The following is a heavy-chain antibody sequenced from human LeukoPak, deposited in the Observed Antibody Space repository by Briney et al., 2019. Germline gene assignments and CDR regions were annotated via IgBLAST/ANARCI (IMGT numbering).Heavy chain of an antibody. CDR1: GGSISSYY. J-gene: IGHJ4*02. CDR2: IYNSGGT. V-gene: IGHV4-59*12. D-gene: IGHD3-10*01. CDR3: ARGRLTMVRGVTPVELDY. Sequence: RASETLSLTCTVSGGSISSYYWTWIRQPPGKGLEWIGYIYNSGGTNYNPSLKGRVTISVDTSKNQFSLKLSSVTAADTAVYYCARGRLTMVRGVTPVELDYWGQGTLVTVSS.